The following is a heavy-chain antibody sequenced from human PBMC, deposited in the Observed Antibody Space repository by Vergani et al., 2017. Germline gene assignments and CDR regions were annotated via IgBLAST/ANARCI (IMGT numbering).Heavy chain of an antibody. V-gene: IGHV3-30*03. J-gene: IGHJ1*01. CDR1: GFTFSYYG. D-gene: IGHD1-1*01. CDR2: ISYDGTQK. CDR3: ATKSCGTPGCQIGYFRE. Sequence: QVHLVESGGGVVQPGRSLRLSCVVSGFTFSYYGMHWVRQAPGKGLEWVAVISYDGTQKYYADSVKGRFTISRDNSKSTLYLQMYSLRTEDTAVYYCATKSCGTPGCQIGYFREWGQGTLVTVSS.